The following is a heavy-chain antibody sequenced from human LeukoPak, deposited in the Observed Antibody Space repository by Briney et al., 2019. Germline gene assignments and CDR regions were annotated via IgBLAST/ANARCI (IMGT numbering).Heavy chain of an antibody. CDR1: GFTVSSNY. J-gene: IGHJ3*02. Sequence: GGSLELSCAASGFTVSSNYMSWVRQAPGKGLEWASVIYSGGSTYYADSVKGRFTISRDNSKNTLHLQMNSLRVEDTAVYYCARRLYSSGWYDAFDIWGQGTMVTVSS. CDR2: IYSGGST. CDR3: ARRLYSSGWYDAFDI. V-gene: IGHV3-53*01. D-gene: IGHD6-19*01.